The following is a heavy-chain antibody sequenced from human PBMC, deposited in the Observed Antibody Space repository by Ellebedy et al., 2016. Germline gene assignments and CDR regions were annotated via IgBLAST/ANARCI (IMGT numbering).Heavy chain of an antibody. J-gene: IGHJ4*02. CDR1: GFGVHSYA. D-gene: IGHD3-9*01. CDR2: IGNTGSHI. V-gene: IGHV3-21*01. Sequence: GGSLRLSCAASGFGVHSYAMSWVRQAPGKGLEWVSSIGNTGSHIYYADSVRGRFTISRDSAKNSLFLQMDSLRADDTAVYYCTRDPRPYLRYGHYDCWGQGTLVTVSS. CDR3: TRDPRPYLRYGHYDC.